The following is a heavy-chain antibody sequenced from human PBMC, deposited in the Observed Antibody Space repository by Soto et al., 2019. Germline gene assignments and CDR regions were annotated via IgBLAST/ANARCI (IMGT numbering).Heavy chain of an antibody. J-gene: IGHJ4*02. CDR3: ASLPNYRVMVEEY. D-gene: IGHD2-15*01. V-gene: IGHV1-69*02. CDR2: IIPILGIA. CDR1: GGTFSSYT. Sequence: QVQLVQSGAEVKKPGSSVKVSCKASGGTFSSYTISWVRQAPGQGLEWMGRIIPILGIANYAQKFQGRVTITADKSTSTAYMELSSLRSEDTAVYYCASLPNYRVMVEEYWGQGTLVTVSS.